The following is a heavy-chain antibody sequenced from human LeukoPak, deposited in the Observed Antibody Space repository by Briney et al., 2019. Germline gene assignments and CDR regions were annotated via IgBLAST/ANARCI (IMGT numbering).Heavy chain of an antibody. CDR2: IIPIFGTA. CDR1: GGTFSSYA. V-gene: IGHV1-69*01. D-gene: IGHD2-15*01. J-gene: IGHJ4*02. CDR3: AREPYCSGGSCSSAPLDY. Sequence: ASVKVSCKASGGTFSSYAISWVRQAPGQGLEWMGGIIPIFGTANYAQKFQGGVTITADESTSTAYMELSSLRSEDTAVYYCAREPYCSGGSCSSAPLDYWGQGTLVTVSS.